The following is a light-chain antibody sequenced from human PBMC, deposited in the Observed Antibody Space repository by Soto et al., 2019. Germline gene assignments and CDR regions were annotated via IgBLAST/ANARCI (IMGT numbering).Light chain of an antibody. CDR2: DVS. V-gene: IGLV2-11*01. CDR3: CSNAGTYIYV. J-gene: IGLJ1*01. CDR1: SSDVGGYNY. Sequence: QSALTQPRSVSGSPGQSVTISCTGTSSDVGGYNYVSWYQHHPGKAPKLMIYDVSKRPSGVPDRFSGSKFGNTASLSISGLQAEDEAEYYCCSNAGTYIYVFGTGTKVTVL.